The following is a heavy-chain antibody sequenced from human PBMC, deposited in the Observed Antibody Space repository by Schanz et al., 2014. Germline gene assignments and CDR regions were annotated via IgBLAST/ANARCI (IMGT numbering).Heavy chain of an antibody. CDR3: AKIERNQD. Sequence: QVQLVESGGGLVKPGGSLRLSCAASGFTFRDYYMSWIRQAPGKGLEWVSYVSSSNSYTHYADSVKGRFTISRDNSKNTLYLQMNSLRAEDTAVDFGAKIERNQDWGQGTMVTVSS. D-gene: IGHD1-1*01. V-gene: IGHV3-11*05. J-gene: IGHJ4*02. CDR1: GFTFRDYY. CDR2: VSSSNSYT.